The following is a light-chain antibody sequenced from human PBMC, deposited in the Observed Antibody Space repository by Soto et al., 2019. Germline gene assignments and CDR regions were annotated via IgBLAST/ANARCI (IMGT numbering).Light chain of an antibody. V-gene: IGKV3-11*01. CDR2: DAS. CDR1: QSISSY. CDR3: QQRSDWPIT. J-gene: IGKJ5*01. Sequence: EIVLTQSPATLSLSPGERATLSCRASQSISSYLAWYQQKPGQAPRLLIYDASNRATGIPARFSGSGSGTDFTLTISSLEPEDFAVYYCQQRSDWPITFGRGTRLVIK.